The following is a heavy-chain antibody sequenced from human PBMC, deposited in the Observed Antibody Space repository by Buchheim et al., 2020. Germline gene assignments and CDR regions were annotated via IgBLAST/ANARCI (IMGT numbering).Heavy chain of an antibody. V-gene: IGHV3-23*01. CDR2: SAGTGGAG. CDR3: ARSRLLDY. D-gene: IGHD3-10*01. J-gene: IGHJ4*02. CDR1: GFTFVNVA. Sequence: EVQLLESGGGLVQPGEPLRLSCEVSGFTFVNVAMHWFRQAPGKGLEWVSSAGTGGAGFYAESVKGRFSVSRANSRNTLYLHMTSLRAEDTAIYYCARSRLLDYWSQGT.